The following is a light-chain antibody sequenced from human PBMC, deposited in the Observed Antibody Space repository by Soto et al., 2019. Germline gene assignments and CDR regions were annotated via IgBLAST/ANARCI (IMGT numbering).Light chain of an antibody. CDR3: QQYGSSPTT. CDR2: GAS. V-gene: IGKV3-20*01. CDR1: QSVFNNH. J-gene: IGKJ1*01. Sequence: EIVLTQSPGTLSLSPGERATLSCRASQSVFNNHIGWYQQKPGQAPGRLIFGASFRATGIPDRFSGSGSGTDFTLTISRLEPEDFAVYYCQQYGSSPTTLGQGTKVDIK.